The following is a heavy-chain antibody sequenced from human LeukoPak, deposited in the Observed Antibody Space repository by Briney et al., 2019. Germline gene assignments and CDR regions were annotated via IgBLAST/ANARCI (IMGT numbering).Heavy chain of an antibody. CDR2: LSGSGGST. V-gene: IGHV3-23*01. CDR1: GFTFSSYP. D-gene: IGHD6-13*01. Sequence: GGYLRLSCAASGFTFSSYPMSWVRQAQGKELVWVSALSGSGGSTDYADSVKGRFTIYRDNSKNPLYLQMNSLRAEDTAVYYCAKGASSNSISRLNYWGQGTLVTVSS. J-gene: IGHJ4*02. CDR3: AKGASSNSISRLNY.